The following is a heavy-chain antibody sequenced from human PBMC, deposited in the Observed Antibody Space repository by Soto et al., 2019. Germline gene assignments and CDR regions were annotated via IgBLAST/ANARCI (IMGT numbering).Heavy chain of an antibody. V-gene: IGHV4-59*01. Sequence: SETLSLTCTVSGGSISSYYWSWIRQPPGKGLEWIGYIYYSGSTNYNPSLKSRVTISVDTSKNQFSLKLSSVTAADTAVYYCVSSAQYYDILTGTNGYYGMDVWGQGTTVTVSS. J-gene: IGHJ6*02. CDR2: IYYSGST. CDR3: VSSAQYYDILTGTNGYYGMDV. CDR1: GGSISSYY. D-gene: IGHD3-9*01.